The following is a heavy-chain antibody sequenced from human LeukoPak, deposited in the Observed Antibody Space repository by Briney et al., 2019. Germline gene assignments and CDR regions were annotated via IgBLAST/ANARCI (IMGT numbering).Heavy chain of an antibody. J-gene: IGHJ4*02. D-gene: IGHD4-17*01. CDR3: ARTTVTNTKFDY. Sequence: ASETLSLTCAVYGGSFSGYYWSWIRQPPGKGLEWIGEINHSGSTNYNPSLKSRVTISVDTSKDQFSLKLSSVTAADTAVYYCARTTVTNTKFDYWGQGTLVTVSS. CDR1: GGSFSGYY. V-gene: IGHV4-34*01. CDR2: INHSGST.